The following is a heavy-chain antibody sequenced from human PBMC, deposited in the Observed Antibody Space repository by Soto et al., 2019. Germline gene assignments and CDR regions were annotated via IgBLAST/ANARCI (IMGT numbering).Heavy chain of an antibody. CDR3: ARHVVAVLTTGWGY. V-gene: IGHV4-39*01. J-gene: IGHJ4*02. D-gene: IGHD3-22*01. CDR1: GGSISSSSYY. CDR2: IYYSGNA. Sequence: SSETLSLTCTVSGGSISSSSYYWGWIRQPPGKGLEWIGSIYYSGNAYYNPSLKSRVTISVDTPKNQFSLKLSSVTAADTAVYYCARHVVAVLTTGWGYWGQGTLVTVSS.